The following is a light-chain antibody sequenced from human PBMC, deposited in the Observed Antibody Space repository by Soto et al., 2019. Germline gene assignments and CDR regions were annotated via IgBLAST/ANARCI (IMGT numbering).Light chain of an antibody. J-gene: IGKJ1*01. Sequence: DIQLTQSPPTLSASVGDRVTITCRASQSIRYYLAWYQQMPGKAPKLLIYGASSLQSGVPSRFSGSGSGTEFTLTISSLQPDDFATYFCQNHNSYSQTFGQGT. CDR1: QSIRYY. CDR3: QNHNSYSQT. CDR2: GAS. V-gene: IGKV1-5*01.